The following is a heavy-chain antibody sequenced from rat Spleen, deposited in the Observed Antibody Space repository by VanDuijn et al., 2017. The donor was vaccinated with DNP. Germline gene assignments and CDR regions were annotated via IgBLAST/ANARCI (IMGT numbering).Heavy chain of an antibody. D-gene: IGHD1-11*01. CDR1: GYSITSSYR. J-gene: IGHJ4*01. CDR2: INSAGST. CDR3: ARYGIYGGYYYIMDA. Sequence: EVQLQESGPGLVKPSQSLSLTCSVTGYSITSSYRWNWIRKFPGNKLEWMGYINSAGSTNYNPSLKSRISITRDTSKNEFVLQWNSVTTEDTATYFCARYGIYGGYYYIMDAWGQGASVTVSS. V-gene: IGHV3-3*01.